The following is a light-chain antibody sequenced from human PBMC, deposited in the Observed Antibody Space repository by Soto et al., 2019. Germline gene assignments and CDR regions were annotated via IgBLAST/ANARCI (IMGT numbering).Light chain of an antibody. CDR1: SSNIGAGYD. Sequence: QSVLTQPPSVSGAPGQRVTISCTGSSSNIGAGYDVHWYQQLPGTAPKLLIYGNSNRPSGVPDRFSGSKSGTSASLAITGLQAEDEADYYCKSYASSRSLVFGGGTKLTVL. V-gene: IGLV1-40*01. J-gene: IGLJ2*01. CDR2: GNS. CDR3: KSYASSRSLV.